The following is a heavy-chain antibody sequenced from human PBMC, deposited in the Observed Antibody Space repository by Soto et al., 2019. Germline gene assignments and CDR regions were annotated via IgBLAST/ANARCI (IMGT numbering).Heavy chain of an antibody. CDR3: ARDPPSATIDYFDY. CDR1: GFTFSDNY. Sequence: QVQLVESGGGLVKPGGSLRLSCAASGFTFSDNYMSWIRQAPGKGLEWVSYISSRGSSIYYADSVKGRFTISRDNDKNSLYLQMNSLRAEDTAVYYCARDPPSATIDYFDYWGQGTLVTVSS. J-gene: IGHJ4*02. D-gene: IGHD5-12*01. V-gene: IGHV3-11*01. CDR2: ISSRGSSI.